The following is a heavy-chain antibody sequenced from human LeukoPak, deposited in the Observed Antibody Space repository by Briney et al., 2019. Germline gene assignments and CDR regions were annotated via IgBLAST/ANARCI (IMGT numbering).Heavy chain of an antibody. J-gene: IGHJ4*02. D-gene: IGHD3-3*01. V-gene: IGHV4-38-2*02. Sequence: SETLSLTCTVSGYSISSGYYWGWIRQPPGKGLEWIGSIYHSGSTYYNPSLKSRVTMSVDTSKNQFSLKLSSVTAADTAVYYCAREDPSHHYDFWSGYFGALDYWGQGTLVTVSS. CDR2: IYHSGST. CDR1: GYSISSGYY. CDR3: AREDPSHHYDFWSGYFGALDY.